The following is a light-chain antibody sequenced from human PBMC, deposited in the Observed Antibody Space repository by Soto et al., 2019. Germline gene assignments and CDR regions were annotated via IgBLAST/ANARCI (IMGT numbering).Light chain of an antibody. Sequence: DIQMTQSPSTLSASVGDRVTITCRASQSISSWLAWYQQKPGKAPKLLIYKAPSLESGVPSKFSGSGSGTEFTLTISSLQPDDFATYYCQHYNSYPFTFGHGTKVDIK. CDR1: QSISSW. V-gene: IGKV1-5*03. CDR3: QHYNSYPFT. CDR2: KAP. J-gene: IGKJ3*01.